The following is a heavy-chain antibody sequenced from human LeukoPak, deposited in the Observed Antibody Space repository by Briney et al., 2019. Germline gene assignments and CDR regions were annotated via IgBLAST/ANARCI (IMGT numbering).Heavy chain of an antibody. CDR2: IRYDGSNK. Sequence: PGGSLRLSCAASGFTFGSNWMHWVRQAPGKGLEWVAFIRYDGSNKYYADSVKGRFTISRDNSKNTLYLQMNSLRAEDTAVYYCAKDNIWFGEYYYYYMDVWGKGTTVTISS. CDR1: GFTFGSNW. J-gene: IGHJ6*03. CDR3: AKDNIWFGEYYYYYMDV. D-gene: IGHD3-10*01. V-gene: IGHV3-30*02.